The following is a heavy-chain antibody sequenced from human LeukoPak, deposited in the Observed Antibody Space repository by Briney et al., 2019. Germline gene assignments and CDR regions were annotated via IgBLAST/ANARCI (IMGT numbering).Heavy chain of an antibody. Sequence: GASVKVSCNASGYTFSSYGIIWVRQAPGQGLEWMGWISDYNGNTDYAQKFQGRVTMTTDTSTSTAYMELRSLRSEDTAVYYCATYLSYNWNDLDYWGQGTLVTVSS. CDR3: ATYLSYNWNDLDY. J-gene: IGHJ4*02. CDR2: ISDYNGNT. CDR1: GYTFSSYG. V-gene: IGHV1-18*01. D-gene: IGHD1-1*01.